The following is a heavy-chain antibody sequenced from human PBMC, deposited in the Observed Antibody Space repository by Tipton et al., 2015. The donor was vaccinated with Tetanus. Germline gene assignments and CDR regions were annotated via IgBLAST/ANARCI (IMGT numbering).Heavy chain of an antibody. J-gene: IGHJ4*02. Sequence: SLRLSCAASGFSVSTNYMNWVRQAPGKGLEWVSVIYSGGTTYYAGSVKDRFTISRDISKNTVDLQMNSLRVEDTAVYFCARDGYSSGYFGYWGQGSLVTVSS. CDR1: GFSVSTNY. V-gene: IGHV3-66*01. CDR3: ARDGYSSGYFGY. D-gene: IGHD3-22*01. CDR2: IYSGGTT.